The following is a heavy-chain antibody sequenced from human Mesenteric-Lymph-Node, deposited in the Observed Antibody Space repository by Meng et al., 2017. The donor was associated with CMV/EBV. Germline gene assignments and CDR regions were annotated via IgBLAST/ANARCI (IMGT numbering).Heavy chain of an antibody. CDR3: AKSPDY. V-gene: IGHV3-23*01. CDR2: ISGSGGSP. Sequence: GESLKISCAASGFTFSNYAMSWVRQAPGKGLEWVSGISGSGGSPYHADSVKGRFTISRDNSKNTLFLEMNSLRAEDTAVYYCAKSPDYWGQGTLVTVSS. J-gene: IGHJ4*02. CDR1: GFTFSNYA.